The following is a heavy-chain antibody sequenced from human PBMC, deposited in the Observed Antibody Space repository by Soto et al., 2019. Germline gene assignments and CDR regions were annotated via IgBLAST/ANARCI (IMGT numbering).Heavy chain of an antibody. Sequence: ASVKVSCKASGYTFTIYAMHWVRQAPGQRLEWMGWINAGNGNTKYSQKFQGRVTITRDTSASTAYMELSSLRSEDTAVYYCARDLSGGQLPTDYWGQGTLVTVSS. V-gene: IGHV1-3*01. J-gene: IGHJ4*02. CDR3: ARDLSGGQLPTDY. CDR1: GYTFTIYA. D-gene: IGHD2-2*01. CDR2: INAGNGNT.